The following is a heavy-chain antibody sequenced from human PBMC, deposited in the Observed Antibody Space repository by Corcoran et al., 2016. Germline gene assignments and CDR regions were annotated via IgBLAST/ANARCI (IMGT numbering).Heavy chain of an antibody. J-gene: IGHJ4*02. V-gene: IGHV3-33*01. CDR1: GFTFSSYG. Sequence: QVQLVESGGGVVRPGRSLRLSCAASGFTFSSYGMHWVRQAPGKGLEWVAVIWYDGSNKYYADSVKGRFTISRDNSKNTLYLQMNSLRAEDTAVYYCARLIYSSGWYYFDYWGQGTLVTVSS. CDR3: ARLIYSSGWYYFDY. D-gene: IGHD6-19*01. CDR2: IWYDGSNK.